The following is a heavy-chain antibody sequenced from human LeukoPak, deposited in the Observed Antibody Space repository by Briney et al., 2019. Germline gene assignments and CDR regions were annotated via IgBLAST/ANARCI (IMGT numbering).Heavy chain of an antibody. CDR1: GGSISSYY. V-gene: IGHV4-59*08. D-gene: IGHD6-13*01. CDR2: IYYSGST. CDR3: ARQRPGRSSWLNWFDP. J-gene: IGHJ5*02. Sequence: SETPSLTCTVSGGSISSYYWSWIRQPPGKGLEWIEYIYYSGSTNYNPSLKSRVTISVDTSKNQFSLKLSSVTAADTAVYYCARQRPGRSSWLNWFDPWGQGTLVTVSS.